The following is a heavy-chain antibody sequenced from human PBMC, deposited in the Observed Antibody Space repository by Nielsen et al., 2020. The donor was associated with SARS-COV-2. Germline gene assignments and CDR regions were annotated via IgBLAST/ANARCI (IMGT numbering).Heavy chain of an antibody. Sequence: GESLKISCAASGFTFSSYWMSWVRQAPGKGLEWVAVISYDGSNKYYADSVKGRFTISRDNSKNTLYLQMNSLRAEDTAVYYCAKDMWQQLAQNFDYWGQGTLVTVSS. CDR1: GFTFSSYW. J-gene: IGHJ4*02. CDR3: AKDMWQQLAQNFDY. V-gene: IGHV3-30*18. CDR2: ISYDGSNK. D-gene: IGHD6-13*01.